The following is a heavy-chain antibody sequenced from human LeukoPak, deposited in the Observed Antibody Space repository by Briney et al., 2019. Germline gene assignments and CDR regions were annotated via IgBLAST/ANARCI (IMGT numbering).Heavy chain of an antibody. CDR3: AGGTNQVGNDALDI. J-gene: IGHJ3*02. V-gene: IGHV4-31*03. Sequence: PSQTLSLTCTVSGGSISSGGYYWSWIRQHPGKGLEWIGYIYYSGNTYYNPSLKSRVTTSVDTSKNQFSLKLSSMTAADTAVYYCAGGTNQVGNDALDIWGQGTMVTVSS. D-gene: IGHD1-14*01. CDR1: GGSISSGGYY. CDR2: IYYSGNT.